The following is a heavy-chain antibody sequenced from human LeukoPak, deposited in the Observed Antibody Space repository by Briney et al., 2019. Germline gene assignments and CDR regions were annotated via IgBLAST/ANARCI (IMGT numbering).Heavy chain of an antibody. D-gene: IGHD4-23*01. J-gene: IGHJ4*02. CDR2: IYYSGST. CDR1: GGSISSSSYY. CDR3: ARPRYGGNLFGY. V-gene: IGHV4-39*01. Sequence: SETLSLTCTVSGGSISSSSYYWGWIRQPPGKGLEWIGSIYYSGSTYYNPSLKSRVTISVDTSKNQFSLKLSSVTAADTAVYYCARPRYGGNLFGYWGQGTLVTVSS.